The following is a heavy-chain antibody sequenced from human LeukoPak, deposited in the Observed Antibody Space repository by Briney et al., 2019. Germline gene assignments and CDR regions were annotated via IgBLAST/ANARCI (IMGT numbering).Heavy chain of an antibody. V-gene: IGHV4-38-2*02. J-gene: IGHJ4*02. Sequence: SETLSLTCTVSGYSISSGYYWGWIRQPPGKGLEWIGSIYHHESSYYNPSLKSLVTISVDTSNNQFSLKLSSVTVADTGVYYCARAIVGDFDYWGQGTLVTVSP. CDR2: IYHHESS. CDR3: ARAIVGDFDY. D-gene: IGHD1-26*01. CDR1: GYSISSGYY.